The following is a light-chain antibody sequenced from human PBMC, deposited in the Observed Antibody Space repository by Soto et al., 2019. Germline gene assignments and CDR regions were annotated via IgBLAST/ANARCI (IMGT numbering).Light chain of an antibody. Sequence: QSALTQPPSASGSPGQSLTISCTGTSSDVGGYNYVSWYQQHPGKAPKLMIYEVTKRPSGVPDRFSGSKSGNTASLTVSGLQADDEADYYCSSYAGNRGGVFGTGTKLTVL. J-gene: IGLJ1*01. CDR2: EVT. CDR1: SSDVGGYNY. V-gene: IGLV2-8*01. CDR3: SSYAGNRGGV.